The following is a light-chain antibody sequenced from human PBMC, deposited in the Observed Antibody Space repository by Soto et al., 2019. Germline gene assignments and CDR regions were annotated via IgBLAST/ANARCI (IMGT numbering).Light chain of an antibody. CDR2: SSN. J-gene: IGLJ3*02. CDR3: AAWDDSLSGLV. Sequence: QSVLTQPPSASGTPGQRVTISCSGSNSNIGSYTVNWYQQVPGKAPKLLIYSSNLRPSGVPDRFSGSKSGTSASLAISGLQSEDETDYYCAAWDDSLSGLVFGGGTKLTVL. V-gene: IGLV1-44*01. CDR1: NSNIGSYT.